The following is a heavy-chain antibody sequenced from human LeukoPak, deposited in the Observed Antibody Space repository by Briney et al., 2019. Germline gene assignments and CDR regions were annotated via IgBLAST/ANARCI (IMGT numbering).Heavy chain of an antibody. D-gene: IGHD3-10*01. CDR1: GDSISSYY. V-gene: IGHV4-59*08. CDR2: IYYSGST. J-gene: IGHJ5*02. CDR3: ARRYYGSGDFDP. Sequence: SETLSLTCTVSGDSISSYYWSWIRQPPGKGLEWIGYIYYSGSTNYNPSLKSRVTISVDTSKNQFSLKLSSVTAADTAVYYCARRYYGSGDFDPWGQGTLVTVSS.